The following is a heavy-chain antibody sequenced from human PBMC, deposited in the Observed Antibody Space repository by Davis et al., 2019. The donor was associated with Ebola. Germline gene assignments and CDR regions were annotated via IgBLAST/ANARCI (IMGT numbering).Heavy chain of an antibody. CDR1: GYTFTSYA. CDR2: INAGNGNT. Sequence: ASVTVPCKASGYTFTSYAMHWVRQAPGQRLEWMGWINAGNGNTKYSQKFQGRVTITRDTSASTAYMELSSLRSEDTSVYYCARDRGGDYSFDYWGQGTLVTVSS. V-gene: IGHV1-3*01. CDR3: ARDRGGDYSFDY. D-gene: IGHD3-10*01. J-gene: IGHJ4*02.